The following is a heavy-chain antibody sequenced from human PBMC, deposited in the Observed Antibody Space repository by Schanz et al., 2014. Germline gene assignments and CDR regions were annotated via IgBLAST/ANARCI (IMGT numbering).Heavy chain of an antibody. CDR3: ARGYCSSISCYLDFFDY. J-gene: IGHJ4*02. CDR2: VIPIRGTA. V-gene: IGHV1-69*04. CDR1: GDSFNKLP. D-gene: IGHD2-2*01. Sequence: QVPLVQSGPELKKPGSSVRISCKVSGDSFNKLPISWLRQAPGQGLEWMGRVIPIRGTAHYAQKFQGRVTITADMSTSTAYMELSSLRSEDTAVYYCARGYCSSISCYLDFFDYWGQGTLVIVSS.